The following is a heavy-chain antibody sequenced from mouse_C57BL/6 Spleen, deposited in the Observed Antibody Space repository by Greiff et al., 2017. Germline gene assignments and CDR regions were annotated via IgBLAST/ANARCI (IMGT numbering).Heavy chain of an antibody. CDR2: IDPSDSYT. CDR3: ARKGRGYYFDY. CDR1: GYTFTSYW. Sequence: QVQLQQPGAELVMPGASVKLSCKASGYTFTSYWMHWVKQRPGQGLEWIGEIDPSDSYTNYNQKFKGKSTLTVDKSSSTAYMQLSSLTSEDSAVYDCARKGRGYYFDYWGQGTTLTVSS. V-gene: IGHV1-69*01. J-gene: IGHJ2*01.